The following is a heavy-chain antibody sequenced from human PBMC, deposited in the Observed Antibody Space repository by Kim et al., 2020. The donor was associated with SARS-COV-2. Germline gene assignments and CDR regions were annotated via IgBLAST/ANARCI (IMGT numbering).Heavy chain of an antibody. CDR1: GGSFSGYY. D-gene: IGHD6-13*01. V-gene: IGHV4-34*01. J-gene: IGHJ1*01. Sequence: SETLSLTCAVYGGSFSGYYWSWIRQPPGKGLEWIGEINHSGSTNYNPSLKSRVTISVDTSKNQFSLKLSSVTAADTAVYYCARERGLGRSWSIVYFQHSG. CDR2: INHSGST. CDR3: ARERGLGRSWSIVYFQH.